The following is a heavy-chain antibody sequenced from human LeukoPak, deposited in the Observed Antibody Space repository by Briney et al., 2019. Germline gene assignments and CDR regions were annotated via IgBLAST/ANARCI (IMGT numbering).Heavy chain of an antibody. CDR1: GFTFDDYA. CDR2: INWNGGKI. J-gene: IGHJ4*02. D-gene: IGHD6-6*01. Sequence: PGGSLRLSCAASGFTFDDYAMHWIRQAPGKGLEWVPGINWNGGKIGYADSVKGRFTISRDSAKSSLYLQMNTLRAEDMAFYYCAKALSSSFTGSSWEYWGQGTLVTVSS. CDR3: AKALSSSFTGSSWEY. V-gene: IGHV3-9*03.